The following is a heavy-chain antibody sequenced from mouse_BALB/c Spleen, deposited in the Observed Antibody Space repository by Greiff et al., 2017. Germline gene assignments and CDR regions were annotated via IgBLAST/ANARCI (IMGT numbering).Heavy chain of an antibody. CDR2: ISDGGSYT. Sequence: EVKLVESGGGLVKPGGSLKLSCAASGFTFSDYYMYWVRQTPEKRLEWVATISDGGSYTYYPDSVKGRFTISRDNAKNNLYLQMSSLKSEDTAMYYCARDRDFTTAAYWGQGTLVTVSA. D-gene: IGHD1-2*01. V-gene: IGHV5-4*02. CDR1: GFTFSDYY. CDR3: ARDRDFTTAAY. J-gene: IGHJ3*01.